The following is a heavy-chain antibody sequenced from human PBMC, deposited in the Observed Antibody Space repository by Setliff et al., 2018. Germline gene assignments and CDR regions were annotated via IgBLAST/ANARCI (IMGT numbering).Heavy chain of an antibody. Sequence: VKVSCKASGYTFTDYAMHWVRQAPGQRLEWMGWINPGNGNTKYSQKFQGRVTITRDTSASTAYMELSSLRSEDTAVYYCARDKGYDSSGYYFYYYYYMNVWGQGTTVTVSS. J-gene: IGHJ6*03. CDR2: INPGNGNT. V-gene: IGHV1-3*01. CDR3: ARDKGYDSSGYYFYYYYYMNV. CDR1: GYTFTDYA. D-gene: IGHD3-22*01.